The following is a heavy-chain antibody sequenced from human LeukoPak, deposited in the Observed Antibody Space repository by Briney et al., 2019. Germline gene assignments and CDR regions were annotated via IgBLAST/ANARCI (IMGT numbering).Heavy chain of an antibody. V-gene: IGHV1-2*06. D-gene: IGHD3-22*01. CDR2: INPNSGGT. Sequence: GASVKVSCKXSGYTFTGYYMHWVRQAPGQGLEWMGRINPNSGGTNYAQKFQGRVTMTRDTSISTAYMELSRLRSDDTAVYYCARDSPGDYYDSSGFDYWGQGTLVTVSS. CDR1: GYTFTGYY. CDR3: ARDSPGDYYDSSGFDY. J-gene: IGHJ4*02.